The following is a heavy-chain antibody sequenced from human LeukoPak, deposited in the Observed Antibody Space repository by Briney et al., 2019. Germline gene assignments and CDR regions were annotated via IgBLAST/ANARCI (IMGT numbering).Heavy chain of an antibody. CDR3: AKSGLNRFDY. J-gene: IGHJ4*02. CDR1: GFTFNTFA. D-gene: IGHD2-15*01. CDR2: ISGSGRGGGT. Sequence: AGGSLRLSCAASGFTFNTFAMSWVRQAPGKGLEWVSNISGSGRGGGTYYANSVKGRFSISRDNSKNMVYLQMKSLRAEDTAVYYCAKSGLNRFDYWGQGTLVTVSS. V-gene: IGHV3-23*01.